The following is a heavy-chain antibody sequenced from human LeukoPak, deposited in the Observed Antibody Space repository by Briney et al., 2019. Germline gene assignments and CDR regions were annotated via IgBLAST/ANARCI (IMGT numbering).Heavy chain of an antibody. V-gene: IGHV4-4*07. D-gene: IGHD6-13*01. Sequence: SETLSLTCTVSGDSISSRYWSWIRQFPGKGLEWIGRIDSSGKTNYNPSLKSRVTISIDKSKGQFSLKVNSVTAADTAVYYCARGVGSSSSNWFDPWGQGALVTVSS. CDR3: ARGVGSSSSNWFDP. CDR1: GDSISSRY. J-gene: IGHJ5*02. CDR2: IDSSGKT.